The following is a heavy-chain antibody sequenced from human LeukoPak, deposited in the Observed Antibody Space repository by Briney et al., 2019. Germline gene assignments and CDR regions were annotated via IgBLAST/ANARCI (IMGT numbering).Heavy chain of an antibody. CDR1: GGSISSYY. V-gene: IGHV4-59*01. CDR2: IYYSGGT. J-gene: IGHJ4*02. CDR3: ARAGIVATSFFDY. Sequence: SETLSLTCTVSGGSISSYYWSWIRQPPGKGLEWIGYIYYSGGTNYNPSLKSRVTISVDTSKNQFPLKLSSVTAADTAVYYCARAGIVATSFFDYWGQGTLVTVSS. D-gene: IGHD5-12*01.